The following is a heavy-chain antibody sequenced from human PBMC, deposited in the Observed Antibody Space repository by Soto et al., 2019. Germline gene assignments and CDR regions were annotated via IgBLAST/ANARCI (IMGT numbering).Heavy chain of an antibody. CDR3: AKGGVVVAATPFDY. CDR1: GFTFSSYG. CDR2: ISYDGSNK. V-gene: IGHV3-30*18. Sequence: QVQLVESGGGVVQPGRSLRLSCAASGFTFSSYGMHWVRQAPGKGLEWVAVISYDGSNKYYADSVKGRFTISRDNSQNTLYLQMNSLRAEDTAVYYCAKGGVVVAATPFDYWGQGTLVTVSS. D-gene: IGHD2-15*01. J-gene: IGHJ4*02.